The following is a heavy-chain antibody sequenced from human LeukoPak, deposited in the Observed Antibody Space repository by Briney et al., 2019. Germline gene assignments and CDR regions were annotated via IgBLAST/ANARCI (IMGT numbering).Heavy chain of an antibody. D-gene: IGHD5-12*01. Sequence: SVKVSCKASGGTFSSYAISWVRQAPGQGLEWMGGIIPIFGTANYAQKFQGRVTITADESTSTAYMELSSLRSEDTAVYYCAREPPLNSGYDQTFDYWGQGTLVTVSS. J-gene: IGHJ4*02. CDR3: AREPPLNSGYDQTFDY. V-gene: IGHV1-69*13. CDR1: GGTFSSYA. CDR2: IIPIFGTA.